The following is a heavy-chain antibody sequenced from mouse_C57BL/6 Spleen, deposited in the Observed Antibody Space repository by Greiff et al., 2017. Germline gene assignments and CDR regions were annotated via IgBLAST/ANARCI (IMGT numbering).Heavy chain of an antibody. Sequence: QVQLQQPGAELVKPGASVKMSCKASGYTFTSYWITWVKQRPGQGLEWIGDIYPGSGSTNYNEKFKSKATLTVDTSSSTAYMQLSSLTSEDSAGYYCARPAIVTGYAMDYWGQGTSVTVSS. J-gene: IGHJ4*01. CDR1: GYTFTSYW. CDR3: ARPAIVTGYAMDY. CDR2: IYPGSGST. D-gene: IGHD2-5*01. V-gene: IGHV1-55*01.